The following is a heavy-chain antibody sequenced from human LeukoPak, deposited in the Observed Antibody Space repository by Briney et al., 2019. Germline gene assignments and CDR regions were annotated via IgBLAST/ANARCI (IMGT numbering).Heavy chain of an antibody. CDR1: GGSISSYY. CDR3: ARDNSKPNWGSYDY. D-gene: IGHD7-27*01. V-gene: IGHV4-59*12. CDR2: IYYSGST. Sequence: SETLSLTCTVSGGSISSYYWSWIRQPPGKGLEWIGYIYYSGSTYYNPSLKSRVTISVDTSKNQFSLKLSSVTAAGTAVYYCARDNSKPNWGSYDYWGQGTLVTVSS. J-gene: IGHJ4*02.